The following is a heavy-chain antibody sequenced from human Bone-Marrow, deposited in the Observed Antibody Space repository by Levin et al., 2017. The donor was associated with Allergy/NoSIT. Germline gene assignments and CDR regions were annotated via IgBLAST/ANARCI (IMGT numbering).Heavy chain of an antibody. CDR2: KDIVGTT. D-gene: IGHD1-1*01. CDR3: AKSPATRNWYFDL. J-gene: IGHJ2*01. V-gene: IGHV3-53*01. CDR1: GFSVSSNS. Sequence: GESLKISCAASGFSVSSNSMTWVRHTPGKGLEWVSTKDIVGTTYYADSVRGRFTIARDSSTNMVYLQMNNLRPEDTAVYYCAKSPATRNWYFDLWGRGTLVTVSS.